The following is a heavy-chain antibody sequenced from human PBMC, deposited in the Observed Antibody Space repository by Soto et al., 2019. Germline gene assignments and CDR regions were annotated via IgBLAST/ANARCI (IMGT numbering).Heavy chain of an antibody. Sequence: ASVKVSCKASGYTFTSYGISWVRQAPGPGLEWMGWISAYNGNTNYAQKLQGRVTMTTDTSTSTAYMELRSLRSDDTAVYYCARGAYSGSYRNYYYGMDVWGQGTTVTVSS. CDR1: GYTFTSYG. CDR2: ISAYNGNT. V-gene: IGHV1-18*04. J-gene: IGHJ6*02. D-gene: IGHD1-26*01. CDR3: ARGAYSGSYRNYYYGMDV.